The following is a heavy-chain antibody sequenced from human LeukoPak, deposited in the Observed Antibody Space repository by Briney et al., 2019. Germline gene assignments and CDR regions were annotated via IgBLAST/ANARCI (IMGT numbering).Heavy chain of an antibody. D-gene: IGHD4-17*01. J-gene: IGHJ4*02. V-gene: IGHV4-34*01. CDR1: GGSFSGYY. CDR2: INHSGST. Sequence: PETLSLTCAVYGGSFSGYYWSWIRQPPGKGLEWIGEINHSGSTNYNPSLKSRVTISVDTSKNQFSLKLSSVTAADTAVYYCARGRPKRAPPSSTVTTIQSIDYWGQGTLVTVSS. CDR3: ARGRPKRAPPSSTVTTIQSIDY.